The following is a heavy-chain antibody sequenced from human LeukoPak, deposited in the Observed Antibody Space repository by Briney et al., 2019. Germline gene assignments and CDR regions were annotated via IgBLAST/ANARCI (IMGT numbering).Heavy chain of an antibody. J-gene: IGHJ4*02. CDR3: ARDRDFWSSYSFDY. CDR1: GFTFDDYA. CDR2: INWRGGDI. Sequence: GGSLRLSCAASGFTFDDYAMHWVRQVPGKGLEWVSGINWRGGDIGYADSVKGRFTISRDNSKNTLYLQMNSLRAEDTAVYYCARDRDFWSSYSFDYWGQGTLVTVSS. V-gene: IGHV3-9*01. D-gene: IGHD3-3*01.